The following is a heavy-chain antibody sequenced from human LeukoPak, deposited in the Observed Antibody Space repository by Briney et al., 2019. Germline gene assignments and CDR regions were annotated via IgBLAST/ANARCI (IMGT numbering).Heavy chain of an antibody. CDR3: ARGLRYYDILTGYYRALGDY. Sequence: GGSLRLSCVASGFTLSDYYMAWIRQPPGKGLEWISFISSSGSTKYYADSVKGRFTISRDTTQNSLYLQMNSLRAEDTAVYYCARGLRYYDILTGYYRALGDYWGQGTLVTVSS. CDR1: GFTLSDYY. V-gene: IGHV3-11*04. J-gene: IGHJ4*02. CDR2: ISSSGSTK. D-gene: IGHD3-9*01.